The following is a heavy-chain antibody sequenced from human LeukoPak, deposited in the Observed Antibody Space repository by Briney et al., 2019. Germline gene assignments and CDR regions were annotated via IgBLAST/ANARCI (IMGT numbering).Heavy chain of an antibody. CDR2: INHSGST. CDR3: ARTRLVRNYGMDV. Sequence: SETLSLTCAVYGGSFSGYYWSWIRQPPGKGLEWIGEINHSGSTNYNPSLKSRVTISVDTSKNQFSLKPSSVTAADTAVYYCARTRLVRNYGMDVWGQGTTVTVSS. J-gene: IGHJ6*02. D-gene: IGHD3-9*01. CDR1: GGSFSGYY. V-gene: IGHV4-34*01.